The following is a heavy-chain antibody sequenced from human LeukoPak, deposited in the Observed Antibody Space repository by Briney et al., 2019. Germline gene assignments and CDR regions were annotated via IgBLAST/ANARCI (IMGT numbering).Heavy chain of an antibody. J-gene: IGHJ4*02. V-gene: IGHV3-23*01. CDR1: GFTFSNAW. Sequence: GGSLRLSCAASGFTFSNAWMSWVRQAPGKGLEWVSAIVGSGGSTYYADSVKGRFTISRDNPKNTLYLQMNSLRAEDTAVYYCAKWGDYDILTGYYDSDYWGQGTLVTVSS. CDR2: IVGSGGST. CDR3: AKWGDYDILTGYYDSDY. D-gene: IGHD3-9*01.